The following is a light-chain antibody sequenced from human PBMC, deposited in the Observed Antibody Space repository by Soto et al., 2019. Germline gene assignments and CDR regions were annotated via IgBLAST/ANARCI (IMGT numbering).Light chain of an antibody. CDR2: DVS. V-gene: IGLV2-14*01. J-gene: IGLJ1*01. CDR1: SSDVGGYNY. Sequence: QSALTQPASVSGSPGQSITISCTGTSSDVGGYNYVSWYQQHPGEAPKLMIYDVSNRPSGVSNRFSGSKSGNTASLTISGLQAEDEADYYCRSYTGSSTLGVFGTGTKVTVL. CDR3: RSYTGSSTLGV.